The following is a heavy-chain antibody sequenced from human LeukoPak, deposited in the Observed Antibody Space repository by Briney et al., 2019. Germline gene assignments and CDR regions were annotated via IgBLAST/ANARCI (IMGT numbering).Heavy chain of an antibody. V-gene: IGHV3-23*01. CDR3: AKEGCTRCTPFVDH. CDR2: VSPSGDTT. J-gene: IGHJ4*02. Sequence: GGSLRLSCAASGFTFSSWAMSWVRQAPGKGLEWVSAVSPSGDTTYYADSVKGRFTISRDNSKNTLYLQMNSLRAEDTAVYYCAKEGCTRCTPFVDHWGQGILVTVSS. CDR1: GFTFSSWA. D-gene: IGHD2-2*01.